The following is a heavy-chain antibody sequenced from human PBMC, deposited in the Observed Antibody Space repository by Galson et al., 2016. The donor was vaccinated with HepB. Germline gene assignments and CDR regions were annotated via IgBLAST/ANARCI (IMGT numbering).Heavy chain of an antibody. Sequence: TLSLTCTVSGDSISSRGYYWRWIRQHPGKGLEWIGYIHYSGSTYYSPSLKSRVIVSLDTSKNQFSMKLGSVTAADTAVYFWARGHWERLNFDYWGQGTLITVSS. D-gene: IGHD1-26*01. J-gene: IGHJ4*02. V-gene: IGHV4-31*03. CDR3: ARGHWERLNFDY. CDR2: IHYSGST. CDR1: GDSISSRGYY.